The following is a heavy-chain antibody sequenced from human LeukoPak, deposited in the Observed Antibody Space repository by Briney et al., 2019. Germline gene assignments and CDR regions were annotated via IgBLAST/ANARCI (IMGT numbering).Heavy chain of an antibody. CDR2: ISSSSSYL. D-gene: IGHD3-3*01. CDR1: GFTFSNYS. J-gene: IGHJ6*03. CDR3: AREATTIWSAHMDV. Sequence: GGSLRLSCAVSGFTFSNYSMNWVRQAPGKGLEWVSSISSSSSYLFYADSVKGRFTISRDNAKNSLYLQMNSLRAEDTAVYYCAREATTIWSAHMDVWGKGTTVTVSS. V-gene: IGHV3-21*01.